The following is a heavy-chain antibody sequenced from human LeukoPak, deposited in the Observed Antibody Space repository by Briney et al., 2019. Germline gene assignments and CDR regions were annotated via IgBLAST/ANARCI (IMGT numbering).Heavy chain of an antibody. J-gene: IGHJ4*02. Sequence: PSETLSLTCTVSGGSISSGDYYWSWIRQPPGQGLEWIGYIHYSGSTYYNPSLNSRVSISVDTSKNQFSLKLSSVTAADTAVYYCARANVWNYGSGSLTYYFDYWGQGTLVTVSS. D-gene: IGHD3-10*01. CDR3: ARANVWNYGSGSLTYYFDY. CDR2: IHYSGST. V-gene: IGHV4-30-4*08. CDR1: GGSISSGDYY.